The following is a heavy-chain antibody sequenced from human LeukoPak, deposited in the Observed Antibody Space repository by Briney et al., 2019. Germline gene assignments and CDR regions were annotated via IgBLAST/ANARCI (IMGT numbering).Heavy chain of an antibody. CDR1: GFTFSNYW. V-gene: IGHV3-74*01. J-gene: IGHJ4*02. CDR3: ARDVGNFDY. CDR2: INSDGIST. Sequence: PGGSQRLSCAASGFTFSNYWMHWVRQAPGKGLVWVSRINSDGISTGYADSVKGRFTVSRDNAKKTLYLQMNSLRAEDTAVYYCARDVGNFDYWGQGTLVTVSS.